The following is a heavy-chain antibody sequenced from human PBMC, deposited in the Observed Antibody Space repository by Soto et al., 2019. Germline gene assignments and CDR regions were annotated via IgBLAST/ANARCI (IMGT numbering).Heavy chain of an antibody. J-gene: IGHJ3*02. V-gene: IGHV4-59*01. Sequence: QVQLQESGPGLVKPSETLSLTCTVSGGSISSYYWSWIRQPPGKGLEWIGYIYYSGSTNYNPSLKSRVTISVDTSKNQFSLKLSSVTAADTAVYYCATFPALDAFDIWGQGTMVTVSS. CDR1: GGSISSYY. CDR3: ATFPALDAFDI. CDR2: IYYSGST.